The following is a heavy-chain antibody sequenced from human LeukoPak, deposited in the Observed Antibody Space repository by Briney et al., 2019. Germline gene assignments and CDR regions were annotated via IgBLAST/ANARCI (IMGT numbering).Heavy chain of an antibody. CDR3: ARDGVGATFYY. CDR1: GGTFSSYA. Sequence: ASVKVSCKASGGTFSSYAISWVRQAPGQGLEWMGRIIPILGIANYAQKFQGRVTITADKSTSTAYMELSSLRSEDTAVYYCARDGVGATFYYWGQGTLVTVSS. CDR2: IIPILGIA. J-gene: IGHJ4*02. D-gene: IGHD1-26*01. V-gene: IGHV1-69*04.